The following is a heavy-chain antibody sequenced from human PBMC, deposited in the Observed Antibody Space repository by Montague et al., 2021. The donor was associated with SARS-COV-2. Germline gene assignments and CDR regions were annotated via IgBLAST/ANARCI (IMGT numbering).Heavy chain of an antibody. CDR1: GGSISSGTYY. Sequence: TLSLTCTVSGGSISSGTYYWSWIRQPAGKGLEWIGRIPISGSTNYNPSLESRITISVDTSKNQFSLKLSSVTAADTAVFYCARDRAVAGLFDYWGQGTMVTVSS. CDR3: ARDRAVAGLFDY. CDR2: IPISGST. V-gene: IGHV4-61*02. D-gene: IGHD6-19*01. J-gene: IGHJ4*02.